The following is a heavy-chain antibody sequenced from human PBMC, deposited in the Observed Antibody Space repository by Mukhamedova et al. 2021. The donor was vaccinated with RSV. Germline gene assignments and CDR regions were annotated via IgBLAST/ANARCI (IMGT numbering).Heavy chain of an antibody. Sequence: MTWVRQAPGKGLEWLANINQDGSETKYVDSVKGRFTISRDNAKNSLYLQMNNLRAEDSAVYYCARPGSYCSGGGSCFPFGYWGQGT. CDR2: INQDGSET. V-gene: IGHV3-7*01. CDR3: ARPGSYCSGGGSCFPFGY. D-gene: IGHD2-15*01. J-gene: IGHJ4*02.